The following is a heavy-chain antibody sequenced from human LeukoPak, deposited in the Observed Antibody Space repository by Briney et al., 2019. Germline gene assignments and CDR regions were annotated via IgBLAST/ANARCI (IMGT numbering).Heavy chain of an antibody. D-gene: IGHD5-12*01. CDR3: ARDLVPTITNWFDP. V-gene: IGHV1-2*02. CDR2: INPNSGST. CDR1: GYTFTANY. J-gene: IGHJ5*02. Sequence: ASVKVSCKTSGYTFTANYMHWVRQAPGQGLEWMGWINPNSGSTTYAQKFQGRVTMTRDTSISTAYMELSRLRSDDTAVYYCARDLVPTITNWFDPWGQGTLVTVSS.